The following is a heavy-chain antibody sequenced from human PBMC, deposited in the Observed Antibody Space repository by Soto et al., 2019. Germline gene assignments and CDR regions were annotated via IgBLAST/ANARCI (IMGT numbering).Heavy chain of an antibody. V-gene: IGHV3-23*01. Sequence: PGGSLRLSCAASGFTFSSYAMRWVRQAPGKGLEWVSAISGSGVSTYYADSVKGRFTISRDNSKNTLYLQMNSLRAEDTAVYYCAKEEVYYDILTGYYSPDYWGQGT. D-gene: IGHD3-9*01. CDR1: GFTFSSYA. J-gene: IGHJ4*02. CDR2: ISGSGVST. CDR3: AKEEVYYDILTGYYSPDY.